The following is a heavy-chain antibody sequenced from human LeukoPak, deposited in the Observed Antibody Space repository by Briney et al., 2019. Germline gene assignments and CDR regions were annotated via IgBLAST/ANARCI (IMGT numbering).Heavy chain of an antibody. V-gene: IGHV1-2*02. CDR3: AREVDSGTYYAFDY. CDR1: GYTFTGYY. Sequence: ASVKVSCKASGYTFTGYYMHWVRQAPGQGLEWMGWINPNSGGTNYAQKFQGRVTMTRDTSISTAYMELSRLRSDDAAVYYCAREVDSGTYYAFDYWGQGTLVTVSS. CDR2: INPNSGGT. D-gene: IGHD3-10*01. J-gene: IGHJ4*02.